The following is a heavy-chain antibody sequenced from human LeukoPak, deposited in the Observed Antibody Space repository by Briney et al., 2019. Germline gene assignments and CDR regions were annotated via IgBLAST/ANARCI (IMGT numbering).Heavy chain of an antibody. CDR3: AKDGPDAFDI. J-gene: IGHJ3*02. V-gene: IGHV3-9*01. CDR1: GFTFSTYS. Sequence: GGSLRLSCAASGFTFSTYSMSWVRQAPGKGLEWVSGISWNSGSIGYADSVKGRFTISRDNAKNSLYLQMNSLRAEDTALYYCAKDGPDAFDIWGQGTMVTVSS. CDR2: ISWNSGSI.